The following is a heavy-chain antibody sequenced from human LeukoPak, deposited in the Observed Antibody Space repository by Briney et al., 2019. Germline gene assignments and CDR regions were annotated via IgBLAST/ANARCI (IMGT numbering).Heavy chain of an antibody. CDR1: GFTFSSYW. V-gene: IGHV3-74*01. CDR2: INSDGSST. D-gene: IGHD3-22*01. J-gene: IGHJ4*02. Sequence: GGSLRLSCADSGFTFSSYWMHWVRQAPGKGLVWVSRINSDGSSTSYADSVKGRFTISRDNAKNTLYLQMNSLRAEDTAVYYCARAADSSGYYDYWGQGTLVTVSS. CDR3: ARAADSSGYYDY.